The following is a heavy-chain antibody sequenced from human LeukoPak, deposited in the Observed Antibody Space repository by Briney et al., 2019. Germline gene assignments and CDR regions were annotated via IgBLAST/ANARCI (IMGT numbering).Heavy chain of an antibody. J-gene: IGHJ4*02. V-gene: IGHV4-34*01. D-gene: IGHD4-17*01. CDR2: INHSGST. CDR1: GGSFSGYY. CDR3: ARALMTTDDY. Sequence: SPSETLSLTCAVYGGSFSGYYWSWIRQPPGKGLEWIGEINHSGSTNYNPSLKSRVTISVDTSKNQFSLKLSSVTAADTAVYYCARALMTTDDYWGQGTLVTVSS.